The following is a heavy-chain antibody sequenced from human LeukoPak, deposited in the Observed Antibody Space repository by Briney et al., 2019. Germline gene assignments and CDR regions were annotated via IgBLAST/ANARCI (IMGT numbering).Heavy chain of an antibody. CDR1: GGSMSPYH. CDR3: ASYSSSWLYFDY. D-gene: IGHD6-13*01. Sequence: SETLSLTCTVSGGSMSPYHWGWIRQPLGKGLEWTGYIYYSGSTNYNPSLKSRVTISVDTSKNQFSLKLSSVTAADTAVYYCASYSSSWLYFDYWGQGTLVTVSS. CDR2: IYYSGST. V-gene: IGHV4-59*08. J-gene: IGHJ4*02.